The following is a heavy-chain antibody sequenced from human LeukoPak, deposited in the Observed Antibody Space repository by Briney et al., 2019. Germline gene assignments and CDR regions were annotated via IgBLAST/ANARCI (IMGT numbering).Heavy chain of an antibody. CDR3: ARGTAIFGVVIILGGWFDP. V-gene: IGHV1-69*01. J-gene: IGHJ5*02. CDR1: GGTFSSYA. CDR2: IIPIFGTA. Sequence: SVKVSCKASGGTFSSYAISWVRQAPGQGLEWMGGIIPIFGTANYAQKFQGRVTITADESASTAYMELSSLRSEDTAVYYCARGTAIFGVVIILGGWFDPWGQGTLVTVSS. D-gene: IGHD3-3*01.